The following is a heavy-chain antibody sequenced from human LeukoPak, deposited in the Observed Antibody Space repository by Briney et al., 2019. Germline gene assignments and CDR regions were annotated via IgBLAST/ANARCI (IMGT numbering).Heavy chain of an antibody. CDR2: INHSGST. CDR1: GGSFSGYY. CDR3: ARGVARWLQLSWYFDL. V-gene: IGHV4-34*01. J-gene: IGHJ2*01. D-gene: IGHD5-24*01. Sequence: SETLSLTCAVYGGSFSGYYWSWIRQPPGKGLEWIAEINHSGSTNYNPSLKSRVTISVDTSKNQFSLKLSSVTAADTAVYYCARGVARWLQLSWYFDLWGRGTLVTVSS.